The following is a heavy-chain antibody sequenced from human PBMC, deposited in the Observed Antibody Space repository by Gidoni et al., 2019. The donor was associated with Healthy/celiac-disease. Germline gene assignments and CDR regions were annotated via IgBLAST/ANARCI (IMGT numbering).Heavy chain of an antibody. CDR3: ATDRRVGATKIDYFDY. J-gene: IGHJ4*02. CDR1: GYTLPDLS. CDR2: FDPEDGET. D-gene: IGHD1-26*01. V-gene: IGHV1-24*01. Sequence: QVQLVQSGAEVKKPGGSVKVSCKVAGYTLPDLSMHWVRQAPGKGLEWMGGFDPEDGETIYAQKFQGRVTMTEDTSTDTAYMELSSLRSEDTAVYYCATDRRVGATKIDYFDYWGQGTLVTVSS.